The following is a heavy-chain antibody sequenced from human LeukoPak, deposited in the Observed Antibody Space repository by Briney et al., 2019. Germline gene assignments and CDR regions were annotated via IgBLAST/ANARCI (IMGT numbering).Heavy chain of an antibody. V-gene: IGHV1-24*01. CDR3: ATDLDGSGSYYRHY. CDR1: GYTLTELS. Sequence: ASVQVSCKVSGYTLTELSMHWVRQAPGKGLEWMGGFYPEDGETIYAQKFQGRGTMTESTSTDTAYMELSSLRCEDTAVYYCATDLDGSGSYYRHYWGQGTLVTVSS. CDR2: FYPEDGET. J-gene: IGHJ4*02. D-gene: IGHD3-10*01.